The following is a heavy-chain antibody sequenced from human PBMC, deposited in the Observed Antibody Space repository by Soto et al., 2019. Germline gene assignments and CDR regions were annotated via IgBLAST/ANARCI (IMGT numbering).Heavy chain of an antibody. CDR1: GFTFSSYG. D-gene: IGHD6-13*01. CDR3: AKVRYSSSYGMDV. CDR2: ISYDGSNK. Sequence: QVQLVESGGGVVQPGRSLRLSCAASGFTFSSYGMHWVRLAPGKGLEWVAVISYDGSNKYYADSVKGRFTISRDNSKNTLYLQMNSLRAEDTAVYYCAKVRYSSSYGMDVWGQGTTVTVSS. J-gene: IGHJ6*02. V-gene: IGHV3-30*18.